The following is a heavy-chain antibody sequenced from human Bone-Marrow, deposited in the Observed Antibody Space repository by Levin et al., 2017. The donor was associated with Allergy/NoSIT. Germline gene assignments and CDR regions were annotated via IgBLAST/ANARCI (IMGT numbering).Heavy chain of an antibody. CDR2: IDTNSGDT. CDR3: ARGDCLAGYYIRY. D-gene: IGHD3-9*01. Sequence: GESLKISCKASGYTFIDYYIHWVRQAPGQGLEWMGWIDTNSGDTKYGQNFQGRVTITMDTSKSTAYMELSSLRSDDTADYYCARGDCLAGYYIRYWGQGTLVTVPS. J-gene: IGHJ4*02. CDR1: GYTFIDYY. V-gene: IGHV1-2*02.